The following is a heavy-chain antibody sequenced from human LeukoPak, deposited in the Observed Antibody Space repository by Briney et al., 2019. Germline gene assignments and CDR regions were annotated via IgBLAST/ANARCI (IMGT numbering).Heavy chain of an antibody. D-gene: IGHD6-13*01. CDR2: ISPRSGII. CDR1: GFTFSTRG. Sequence: PGESLRLSCAASGFTFSTRGMYWVRQAPGKGLEWVSYISPRSGIIYYAESVKGRFTVSRDDAKNSLYLQMNSLRAEDTALYYCAKDTGGIAAAGTPLGYYGMDVWGQGTTVTVSS. V-gene: IGHV3-48*04. J-gene: IGHJ6*02. CDR3: AKDTGGIAAAGTPLGYYGMDV.